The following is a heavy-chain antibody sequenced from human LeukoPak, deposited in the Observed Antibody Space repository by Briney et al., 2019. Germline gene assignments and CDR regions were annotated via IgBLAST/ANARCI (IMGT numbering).Heavy chain of an antibody. CDR3: AKIGGNVVF. J-gene: IGHJ4*02. D-gene: IGHD4-23*01. CDR1: GFTFSSYA. V-gene: IGHV3-30*04. CDR2: ISYDGSNK. Sequence: GGSLRLSCAASGFTFSSYAMHWVRQAPGKGLEWVAVISYDGSNKYYADSVKGRFTISRDNSKNTLYLQMNSLRAEDTAVYYCAKIGGNVVFWGQGTLVTVSS.